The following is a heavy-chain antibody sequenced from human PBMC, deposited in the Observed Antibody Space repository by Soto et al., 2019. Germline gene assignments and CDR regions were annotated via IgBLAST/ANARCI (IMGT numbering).Heavy chain of an antibody. V-gene: IGHV3-23*01. J-gene: IGHJ4*02. Sequence: EVQLLESGGGLVQPGGSLRLSCAASGFTFSNYSMTWARQAPGKGLEWVSVITGSGGGTYFVDSVKGRFTISRDNSKNTVYLQINSLRAEDTAVYYCAKRPLTAAGFDYWGQGNLVTVSS. CDR2: ITGSGGGT. CDR3: AKRPLTAAGFDY. CDR1: GFTFSNYS. D-gene: IGHD6-13*01.